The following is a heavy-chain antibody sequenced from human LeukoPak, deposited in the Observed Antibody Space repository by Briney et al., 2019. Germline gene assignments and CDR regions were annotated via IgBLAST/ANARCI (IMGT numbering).Heavy chain of an antibody. CDR1: RFTFTNYA. J-gene: IGHJ4*02. CDR2: ISGSGGST. V-gene: IGHV3-13*01. CDR3: ARGGDGYNYDY. D-gene: IGHD5-24*01. Sequence: PGGSLRLSCAASRFTFTNYAMAWVRHRQATGQGLEWVSEISGSGGSTYYPGSVKGRFTISRENAKNSLYLQMNSLRAGDTAVYYCARGGDGYNYDYWGQGTLVTVSS.